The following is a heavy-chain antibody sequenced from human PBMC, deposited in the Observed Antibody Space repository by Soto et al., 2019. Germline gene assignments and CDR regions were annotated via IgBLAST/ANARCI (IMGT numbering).Heavy chain of an antibody. J-gene: IGHJ4*01. CDR2: IGTSTSYI. CDR1: GFTFSTYT. CDR3: ARAAFTYSTISAYRN. D-gene: IGHD5-12*01. V-gene: IGHV3-21*02. Sequence: EVQLVESGGGLVKPGGSLRLSCVASGFTFSTYTMSWVRQAPGKGLEWLSSIGTSTSYIYYANSVKGRFTISRDNAKNSVFLQMDSRRAEDTAMYYCARAAFTYSTISAYRNRGHGTLVTVSS.